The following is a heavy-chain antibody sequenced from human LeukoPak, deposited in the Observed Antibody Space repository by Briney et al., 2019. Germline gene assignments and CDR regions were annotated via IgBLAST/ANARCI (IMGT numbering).Heavy chain of an antibody. V-gene: IGHV4-4*07. CDR2: IYTSGST. J-gene: IGHJ6*04. Sequence: SETLSLTCTVSGGSISSYYWSWIRQPAGKGLEWIGRIYTSGSTNYNPSLKSRVTMSVDTSKNQFSLKQSSVTAADTAVYYCARDLLAARYYYDSSGYYGHLDVWGKGTTVTVSS. CDR1: GGSISSYY. D-gene: IGHD3-22*01. CDR3: ARDLLAARYYYDSSGYYGHLDV.